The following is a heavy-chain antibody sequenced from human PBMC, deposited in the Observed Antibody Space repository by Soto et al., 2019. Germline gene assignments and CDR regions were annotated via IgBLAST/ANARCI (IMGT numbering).Heavy chain of an antibody. D-gene: IGHD3-10*01. CDR1: GGSISSSSFY. CDR3: ATREGGDWFDP. J-gene: IGHJ5*02. V-gene: IGHV4-39*01. Sequence: SETLSLTCTVSGGSISSSSFYWGWVRQPPGKGLEWIRSIYYSGSTYYNPSLKSRVTISVDTSKNQFSLKLSSVTAADTAVYYCATREGGDWFDPWGQGTLVTVSS. CDR2: IYYSGST.